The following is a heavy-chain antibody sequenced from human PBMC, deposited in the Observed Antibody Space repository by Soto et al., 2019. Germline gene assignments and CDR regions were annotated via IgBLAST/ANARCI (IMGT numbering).Heavy chain of an antibody. V-gene: IGHV1-2*04. J-gene: IGHJ6*02. Sequence: ASVNVPGKDSGYTFTGYYMHWVRQAPGQGLEWMGWINPNSGGTNYAQKFKGWVTMTRDTSISTAYMELSRLRSDDTAVYYCARDRSSSGGMDVWGQGTTVNVSS. CDR3: ARDRSSSGGMDV. CDR2: INPNSGGT. D-gene: IGHD6-6*01. CDR1: GYTFTGYY.